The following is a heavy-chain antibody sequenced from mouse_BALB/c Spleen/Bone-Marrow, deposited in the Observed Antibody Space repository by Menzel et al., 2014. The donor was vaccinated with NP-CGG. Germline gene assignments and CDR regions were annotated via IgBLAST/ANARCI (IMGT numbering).Heavy chain of an antibody. Sequence: QAHVKQSGAELVRPGTSVKVSCKASGYAFTNYWLGWIKQRPGQGLEWVGGINPGSGGINYNEKFKGKATLTADKSSSTAYKQLSSLTSDDSAVYFCARELVRGMDYWGQGTSVTVSS. CDR1: GYAFTNYW. V-gene: IGHV1-54*01. CDR2: INPGSGGI. D-gene: IGHD1-1*01. CDR3: ARELVRGMDY. J-gene: IGHJ4*01.